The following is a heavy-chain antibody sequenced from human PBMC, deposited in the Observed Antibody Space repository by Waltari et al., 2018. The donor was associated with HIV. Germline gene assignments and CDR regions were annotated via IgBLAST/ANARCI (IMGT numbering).Heavy chain of an antibody. CDR1: GFSFSFFR. Sequence: EVQLVESGGGLVEPGGSLRLSCAPSGFSFSFFRMNWVRQAPGKGLEWVSSISSTSSHIFYADSVRGRFTISRDNAKNSLYLQMNSLKAEDTAVYYCARGGAGATAEDLFDPWGQGTLVTVSS. CDR2: ISSTSSHI. D-gene: IGHD1-26*01. CDR3: ARGGAGATAEDLFDP. J-gene: IGHJ5*02. V-gene: IGHV3-21*01.